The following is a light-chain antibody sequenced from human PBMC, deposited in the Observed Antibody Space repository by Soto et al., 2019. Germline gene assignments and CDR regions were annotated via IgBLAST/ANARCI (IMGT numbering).Light chain of an antibody. J-gene: IGLJ1*01. CDR3: SSFTSSSTFV. Sequence: NSSDVGRYNYVSWFQQHPGKVPKLIIYDVSNWPSGVSDRFSGSKSGNTASLTISGLQPEDEADYYCSSFTSSSTFVFGTGTKVTVL. CDR1: SSDVGRYNY. V-gene: IGLV2-14*03. CDR2: DVS.